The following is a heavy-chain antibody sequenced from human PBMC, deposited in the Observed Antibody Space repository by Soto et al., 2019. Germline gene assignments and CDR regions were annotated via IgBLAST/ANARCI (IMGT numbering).Heavy chain of an antibody. V-gene: IGHV3-7*01. Sequence: QPGGSLRLSCAASGFNFGSYWMTWVRQAPGKGLEWVANIKQDGSEKYYVDSVKGRFSSSRDNAKNSLYLQMNSLRAEDTAVYYCATYKATTGTPVRLEYWGQGTLVTVSS. CDR1: GFNFGSYW. J-gene: IGHJ4*02. CDR3: ATYKATTGTPVRLEY. D-gene: IGHD1-1*01. CDR2: IKQDGSEK.